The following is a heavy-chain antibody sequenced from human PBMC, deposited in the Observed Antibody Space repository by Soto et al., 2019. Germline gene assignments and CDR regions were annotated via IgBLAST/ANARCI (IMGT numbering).Heavy chain of an antibody. V-gene: IGHV4-4*07. CDR1: SASLSNYY. J-gene: IGHJ4*02. CDR2: LFSTGIT. CDR3: TRWSLGPDY. Sequence: SETLSLTCTVSSASLSNYYWSWIRQPAGKGLEWFGRLFSTGITDYNPSFRSRVTMSVDTSNNQCSQKLNSVTAADTAVYYCTRWSLGPDYWGPGTRVTVAS. D-gene: IGHD1-26*01.